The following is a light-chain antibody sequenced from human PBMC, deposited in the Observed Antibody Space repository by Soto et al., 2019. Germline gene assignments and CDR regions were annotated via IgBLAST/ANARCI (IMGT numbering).Light chain of an antibody. CDR3: QQYGSSPPNT. J-gene: IGKJ2*01. CDR1: QSVSSSY. V-gene: IGKV3-20*01. Sequence: EIVLTQSPGTLSLSPGERATLSCRASQSVSSSYLAWYQQKPGQAPRLLIYGASSRATGIPDRFSGSGSGTDFTTTISRLEPEDFAVYYCQQYGSSPPNTFGQGTKLEIK. CDR2: GAS.